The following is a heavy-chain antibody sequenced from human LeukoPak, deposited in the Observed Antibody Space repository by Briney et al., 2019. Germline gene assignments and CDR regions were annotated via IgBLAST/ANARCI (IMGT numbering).Heavy chain of an antibody. CDR2: ISSSGSTI. J-gene: IGHJ6*02. CDR1: GFTFSSYE. D-gene: IGHD3-10*01. V-gene: IGHV3-48*03. CDR3: ARAPGGGYYYYYGMDV. Sequence: PGGSLRLSCAASGFTFSSYEMNWVRQAPGKGLEWVSYISSSGSTIYYADSVKGRFTISRDNAKNSLYLRMNSLRAEDTAVYYCARAPGGGYYYYYGMDVWGQGTTVTVSS.